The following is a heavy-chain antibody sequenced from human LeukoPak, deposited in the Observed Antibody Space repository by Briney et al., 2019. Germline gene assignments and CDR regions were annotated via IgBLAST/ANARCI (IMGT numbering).Heavy chain of an antibody. CDR3: ARAPTPYFTYYMDV. CDR2: IGSSGSAGGNI. Sequence: GGSLRLPCAATGFSFSGFGINWVRQAPAKGLDWISYIGSSGSAGGNIYYAVSVKGRFTVSRDNAKDSLFLQMNSLQDADTAVYYCARAPTPYFTYYMDVWGKGTTVTVSS. J-gene: IGHJ6*03. V-gene: IGHV3-48*02. CDR1: GFSFSGFG. D-gene: IGHD2-21*01.